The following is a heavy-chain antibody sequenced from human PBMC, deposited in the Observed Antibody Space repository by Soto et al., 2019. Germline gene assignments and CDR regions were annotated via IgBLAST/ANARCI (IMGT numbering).Heavy chain of an antibody. J-gene: IGHJ4*02. V-gene: IGHV4-39*01. Sequence: SETLSLTCSVPDGSISSTNYYWDWIRQSPGKGLEWVGTIYYSGKTYYNQSLNGRVTMSVDTSKNQFSLNLSFVTAADTAVYYCARGNYDVLTGYYLHFDYWGLGTLVTVSS. D-gene: IGHD3-9*01. CDR3: ARGNYDVLTGYYLHFDY. CDR1: DGSISSTNYY. CDR2: IYYSGKT.